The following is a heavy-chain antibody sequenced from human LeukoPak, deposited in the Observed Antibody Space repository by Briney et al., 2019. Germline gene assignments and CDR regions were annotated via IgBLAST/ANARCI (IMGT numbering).Heavy chain of an antibody. D-gene: IGHD3-22*01. CDR2: IDYDGTTT. Sequence: GGSLRLSCAASGFSLSTFWMHWVRQAPGKGLVWVSRIDYDGTTTTYADSVKGRFTISRDNAKNTLYLQMNSLRAEDTAVYYCAKGLITMIVVVTYFDYWGQGTLVTVSS. CDR1: GFSLSTFW. V-gene: IGHV3-74*01. CDR3: AKGLITMIVVVTYFDY. J-gene: IGHJ4*02.